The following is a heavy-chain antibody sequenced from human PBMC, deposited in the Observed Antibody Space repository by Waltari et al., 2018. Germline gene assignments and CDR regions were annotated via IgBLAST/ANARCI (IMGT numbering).Heavy chain of an antibody. J-gene: IGHJ4*02. CDR3: AREVGNWNDALGY. V-gene: IGHV3-53*01. CDR1: GFTVSSNY. CDR2: IYSGGST. Sequence: EVQLVESGGGLIQPGGSLRLSCADSGFTVSSNYMSWVRQAPGKGVEWVSVIYSGGSTYYADSVKGRFTISRDNSKNTVYLQMNSLRAEDTAVYYCAREVGNWNDALGYWGQGTLVTVSS. D-gene: IGHD1-1*01.